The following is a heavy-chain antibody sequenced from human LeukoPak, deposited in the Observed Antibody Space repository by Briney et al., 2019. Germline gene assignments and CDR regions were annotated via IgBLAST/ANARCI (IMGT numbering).Heavy chain of an antibody. J-gene: IGHJ4*02. V-gene: IGHV4-31*11. CDR1: GGSISSGGYF. Sequence: SETLSLTCAVSGGSISSGGYFWSWIRQHPQKGLEWIGYINYRGSTYNNPSLESRITISVDTSKNQFSLKLSSVTAADMAVYYCARTSGYDYFAYGGQGTLVTVSS. CDR3: ARTSGYDYFAY. CDR2: INYRGST. D-gene: IGHD5-12*01.